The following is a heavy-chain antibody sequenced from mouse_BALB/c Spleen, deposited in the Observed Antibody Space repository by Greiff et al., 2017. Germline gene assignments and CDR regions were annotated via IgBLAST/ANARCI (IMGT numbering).Heavy chain of an antibody. CDR1: GYTFTSYT. CDR3: ARLLRRGDYFDY. V-gene: IGHV1-4*02. J-gene: IGHJ2*01. D-gene: IGHD1-1*01. Sequence: VQLQQSAAELARPGASVKMSCKASGYTFTSYTMHWVKQRPGQGLEWIGYINPSSGYTEYNQKFKDKTTLTADKSSSTAYMQLSSLTSEDSAVYYCARLLRRGDYFDYWGQGTTLTVSS. CDR2: INPSSGYT.